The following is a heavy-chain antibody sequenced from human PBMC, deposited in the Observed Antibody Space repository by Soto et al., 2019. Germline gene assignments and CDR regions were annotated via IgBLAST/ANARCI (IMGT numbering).Heavy chain of an antibody. D-gene: IGHD2-21*02. J-gene: IGHJ3*02. CDR1: GGSISSGDYY. CDR2: IYYSGSP. CDR3: ARVRGNSEAFEI. Sequence: PSETLSLTCTVSGGSISSGDYYWSWIRQPPGKGLEWIGYIYYSGSPYYNPSLKSRVTISVDTSKNQFSLKLNSVTAADTAVYYCARVRGNSEAFEIWGQGTMVTVSS. V-gene: IGHV4-30-4*01.